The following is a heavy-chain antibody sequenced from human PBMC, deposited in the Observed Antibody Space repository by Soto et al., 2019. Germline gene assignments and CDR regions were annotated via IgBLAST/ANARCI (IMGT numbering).Heavy chain of an antibody. V-gene: IGHV3-30*18. CDR2: ISYDGRKT. CDR3: AKEWTSVVRYIDWISYSPKYLDF. D-gene: IGHD3-9*01. CDR1: GFTFSNYG. Sequence: QVQLVESGGGVVQPGTSLRLSCAASGFTFSNYGMHWVRQAPGKGLEWVAIISYDGRKTYYTDSVRGRFTISRANSGSTLYLQMNSLRIDDTAVYFCAKEWTSVVRYIDWISYSPKYLDFWGQGTLVSVSS. J-gene: IGHJ4*02.